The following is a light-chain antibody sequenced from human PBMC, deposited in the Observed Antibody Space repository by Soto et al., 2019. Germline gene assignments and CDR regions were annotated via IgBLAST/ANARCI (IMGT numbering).Light chain of an antibody. CDR1: SSDVGGYNY. J-gene: IGLJ1*01. CDR3: SSYTTSYTRQIV. Sequence: QSALTQPASVSGSPGQSITISCTGTSSDVGGYNYVSWYQHHPGKAPKLMIFDVSNRPSGVSNRFSGSKSGNTASLTISGLPPEDEADYYCSSYTTSYTRQIVFGTGTKLTVL. V-gene: IGLV2-14*03. CDR2: DVS.